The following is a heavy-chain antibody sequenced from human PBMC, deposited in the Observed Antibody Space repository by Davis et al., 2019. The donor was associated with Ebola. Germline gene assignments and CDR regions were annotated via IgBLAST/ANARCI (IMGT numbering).Heavy chain of an antibody. Sequence: GESLKISCAASGFTFSSYWMSWVRQAPGKGLEWVANIKQDGSEKYYVDSVKGRFTISRDNAKNSLYLQMNSLRAEDTAVYYCARDRWELHHLLRASDAFDIWGQGTMVTVSS. CDR1: GFTFSSYW. V-gene: IGHV3-7*03. CDR2: IKQDGSEK. CDR3: ARDRWELHHLLRASDAFDI. D-gene: IGHD1-26*01. J-gene: IGHJ3*02.